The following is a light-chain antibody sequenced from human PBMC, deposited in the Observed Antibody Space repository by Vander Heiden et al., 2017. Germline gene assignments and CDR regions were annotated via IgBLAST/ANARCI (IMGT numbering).Light chain of an antibody. J-gene: IGKJ1*01. Sequence: DIVLTQSPATLSSSPGERATLPCRASQSVSSSLAWYQQKPGKAPRLLIYEASSRETGIPARFSGSGSGTDFTLTISSLEPEDFAVYYCQQGNNCPRTFGEGTKVEIK. CDR1: QSVSSS. CDR2: EAS. V-gene: IGKV3-11*01. CDR3: QQGNNCPRT.